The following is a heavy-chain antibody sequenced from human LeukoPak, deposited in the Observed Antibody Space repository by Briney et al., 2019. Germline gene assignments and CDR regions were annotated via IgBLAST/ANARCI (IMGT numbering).Heavy chain of an antibody. J-gene: IGHJ4*02. D-gene: IGHD2-15*01. Sequence: GGSLRLSCAASGFTFSSYGMHWVRQAPGKGLEWVAVISYDGSNKYYADSVKGRFTISRDNSKNTLYLQMNSPRAEDTAVCYCAKDRRLGYCSGGSCYLDYWGQGTLVTVSS. CDR3: AKDRRLGYCSGGSCYLDY. CDR2: ISYDGSNK. V-gene: IGHV3-30*18. CDR1: GFTFSSYG.